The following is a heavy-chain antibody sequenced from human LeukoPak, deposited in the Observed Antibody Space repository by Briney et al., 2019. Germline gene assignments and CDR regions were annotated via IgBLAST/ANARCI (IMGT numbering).Heavy chain of an antibody. CDR3: ARIAVTYTFDY. CDR2: ISGSGGST. J-gene: IGHJ4*02. D-gene: IGHD4-17*01. V-gene: IGHV3-23*01. Sequence: GGSLRLSCAASGFTFSSYAMSWVRQAPGKGLEWVSAISGSGGSTYYADSVKGRFTISRDNAKNSLYLQSNSLRAEDTAVYYCARIAVTYTFDYWGQGTLVTVSS. CDR1: GFTFSSYA.